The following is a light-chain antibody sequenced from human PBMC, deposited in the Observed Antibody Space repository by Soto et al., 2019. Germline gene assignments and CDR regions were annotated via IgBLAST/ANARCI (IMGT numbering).Light chain of an antibody. J-gene: IGKJ2*01. CDR2: DAS. Sequence: DIQMTQSPSSLSASVGDRGIITCQASQDISNYLNWFQQKPGKAPKLLIYDASNLETGVPSRFSGSVSGTDFTFTISSLQPEYIATYYCQQYDKLPRTFGQGTKLEIK. CDR1: QDISNY. V-gene: IGKV1-33*01. CDR3: QQYDKLPRT.